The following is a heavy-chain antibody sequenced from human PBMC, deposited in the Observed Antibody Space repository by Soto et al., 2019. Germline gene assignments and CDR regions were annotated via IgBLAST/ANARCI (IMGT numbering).Heavy chain of an antibody. Sequence: SETLSLTCAVYGGSFSGYYWSWIRQPPGKGLEWIGEINHSGSTNYNPSLKSRVTISVDTSKNQFSLKLSSVTAADTAVYYCARGQRTPRLSSGGKEIDYWGQGTLVTVSS. CDR3: ARGQRTPRLSSGGKEIDY. V-gene: IGHV4-34*01. D-gene: IGHD2-15*01. CDR1: GGSFSGYY. J-gene: IGHJ4*02. CDR2: INHSGST.